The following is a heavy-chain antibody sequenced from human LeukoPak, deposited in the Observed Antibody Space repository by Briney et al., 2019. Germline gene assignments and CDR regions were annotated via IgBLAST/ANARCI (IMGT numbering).Heavy chain of an antibody. J-gene: IGHJ4*02. CDR3: AREDSTGYYHDY. Sequence: STTYAQKFQGRVTMTRDTSTSTVYMELSSLGSEDTAEYYCAREDSTGYYHDYWGQGNLVTVSS. V-gene: IGHV1-46*01. D-gene: IGHD3-22*01. CDR2: ST.